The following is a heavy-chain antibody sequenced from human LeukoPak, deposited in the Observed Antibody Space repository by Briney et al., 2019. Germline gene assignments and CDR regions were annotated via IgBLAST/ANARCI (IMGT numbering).Heavy chain of an antibody. CDR1: GFTFSSYS. CDR3: ARAPLAVAGTLNY. D-gene: IGHD6-19*01. V-gene: IGHV3-21*01. CDR2: ISSSSSYI. Sequence: KPGGSLSLSCAASGFTFSSYSMNWVRQAPGKGLEWVSSISSSSSYIYYADSVKGRFTISRDNAKNSLYLQMNSLRAEDTAVYYCARAPLAVAGTLNYWGQGTLVTVSS. J-gene: IGHJ4*02.